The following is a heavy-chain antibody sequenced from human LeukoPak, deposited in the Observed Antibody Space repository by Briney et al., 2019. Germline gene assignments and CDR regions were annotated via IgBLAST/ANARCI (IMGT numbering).Heavy chain of an antibody. V-gene: IGHV4-4*02. CDR3: ARDLGSSTPSGV. CDR2: IYHSGST. CDR1: GGSISSNNW. D-gene: IGHD3-16*01. Sequence: SETLSLTCAVSGGSISSNNWWNWVRQPPGKGLEWIGEIYHSGSTNYNPSLKSRVTISVDKSKNQLFLKLNSVTAADTAVYYCARDLGSSTPSGVWGKGTTVTISS. J-gene: IGHJ6*04.